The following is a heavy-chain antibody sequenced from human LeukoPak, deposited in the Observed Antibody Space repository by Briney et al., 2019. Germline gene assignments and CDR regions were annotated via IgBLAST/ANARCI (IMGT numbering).Heavy chain of an antibody. Sequence: GGSLRLSCAASGFTVSSNYMSWVRQAPGKGLEWVSVIYSGGSTYYADSVKGRFTISRDNSKNTLYLQMSSLRAEDTAVYYCARDLRYSSSWYLAYYMDVWGKGTTVTVSS. CDR3: ARDLRYSSSWYLAYYMDV. J-gene: IGHJ6*03. CDR2: IYSGGST. V-gene: IGHV3-66*02. D-gene: IGHD6-13*01. CDR1: GFTVSSNY.